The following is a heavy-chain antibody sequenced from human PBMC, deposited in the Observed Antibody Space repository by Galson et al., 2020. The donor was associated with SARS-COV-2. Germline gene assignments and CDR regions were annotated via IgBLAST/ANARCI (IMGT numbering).Heavy chain of an antibody. D-gene: IGHD6-19*01. J-gene: IGHJ4*02. CDR3: ARDLEQWLALDY. CDR2: MSSSGSTK. CDR1: GFTLSHYS. V-gene: IGHV3-48*02. Sequence: GGSLRLSCAASGFTLSHYSMNWVRQAPGKGLEWISYMSSSGSTKYYADSVKGRFIISRDNVKNSLYLQMNSLRDDDTAVYYCARDLEQWLALDYWGQGTLVTVSS.